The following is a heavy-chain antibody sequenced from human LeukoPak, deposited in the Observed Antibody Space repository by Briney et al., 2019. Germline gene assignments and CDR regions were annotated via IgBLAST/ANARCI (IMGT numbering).Heavy chain of an antibody. CDR3: AKGFNWFDP. CDR1: GFTFSNYA. J-gene: IGHJ5*02. Sequence: GGSLRLSCAASGFTFSNYAMRWFRQAPGKGLEWVSGISGSGGSTYYADSVKGRFTISRDNSKNTLYLQMNSLRAEDTALHYCAKGFNWFDPWGQGTLVTVSS. CDR2: ISGSGGST. V-gene: IGHV3-23*01.